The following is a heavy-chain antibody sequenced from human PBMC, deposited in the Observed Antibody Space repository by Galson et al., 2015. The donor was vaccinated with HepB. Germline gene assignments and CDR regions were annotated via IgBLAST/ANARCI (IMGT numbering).Heavy chain of an antibody. V-gene: IGHV1-46*01. D-gene: IGHD3-22*01. CDR1: GYTFTSYY. CDR2: INPSGGST. CDR3: ARSGERGGGYYDSSGYYYHY. Sequence: SVKVSCKASGYTFTSYYMHWVRQAPGQGLEWMGIINPSGGSTSYAQKFQGRVTMTRDTSTSTVYMELSSLRSEDTAVYYCARSGERGGGYYDSSGYYYHYWGQGTLVTVSS. J-gene: IGHJ4*02.